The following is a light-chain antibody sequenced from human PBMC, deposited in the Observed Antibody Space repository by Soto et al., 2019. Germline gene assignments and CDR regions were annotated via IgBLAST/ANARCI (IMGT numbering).Light chain of an antibody. J-gene: IGKJ2*01. CDR2: AAS. CDR3: QQGNRFPYT. Sequence: DIKMTQSPSSVSASVGDRVTITCRASQGIGSWLAWYQQKPGKAPKLLIYAASTLQSGVPSRFSGSGSGTDFTLTISSLQPKDFATYYCQQGNRFPYTFGQGTKLEIK. CDR1: QGIGSW. V-gene: IGKV1-12*01.